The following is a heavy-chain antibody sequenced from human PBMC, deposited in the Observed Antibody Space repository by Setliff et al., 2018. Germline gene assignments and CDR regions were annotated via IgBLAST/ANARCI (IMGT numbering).Heavy chain of an antibody. CDR2: ISPYNGKT. J-gene: IGHJ4*02. CDR1: GYNFITFG. Sequence: ASVKVSCKTSGYNFITFGISWVRQAPGQGLEWMGWISPYNGKTNYAEKFQGRVTMTTDTSTTTVYMEVASLRSDDTAAYYCVRGPGPSVVVAMPFDRWGQGTLVTVSS. D-gene: IGHD5-12*01. CDR3: VRGPGPSVVVAMPFDR. V-gene: IGHV1-18*01.